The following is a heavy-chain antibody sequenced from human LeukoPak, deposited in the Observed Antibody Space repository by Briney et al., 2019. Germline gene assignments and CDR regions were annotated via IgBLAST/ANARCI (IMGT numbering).Heavy chain of an antibody. CDR3: AREYSGYDFYYYYYGMDV. J-gene: IGHJ6*02. CDR1: GFTFSSYG. Sequence: PGGSLRLSCAASGFTFSSYGMHWVRRAPGKGLEWVAVISYDGSNKYYADSVKGRFTISRDNSKNTLYLQMNSLRAEDTAVYYCAREYSGYDFYYYYYGMDVWGQGTTVTVSS. V-gene: IGHV3-30*03. CDR2: ISYDGSNK. D-gene: IGHD5-12*01.